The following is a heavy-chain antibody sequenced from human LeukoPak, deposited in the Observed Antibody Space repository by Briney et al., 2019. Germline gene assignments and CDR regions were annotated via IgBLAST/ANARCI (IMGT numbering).Heavy chain of an antibody. J-gene: IGHJ4*02. V-gene: IGHV1-18*01. D-gene: IGHD2-2*01. CDR3: ARDRCSSTSCHSFDY. CDR2: ISAYNGNT. Sequence: ASVKVSCKASSYTFTSYGISWVRQAPGQGLEWMGWISAYNGNTNYAQKLQGRVTMTTDTSTSTAYMELRSLRSDDTAVYYCARDRCSSTSCHSFDYWGQGTLVTVSS. CDR1: SYTFTSYG.